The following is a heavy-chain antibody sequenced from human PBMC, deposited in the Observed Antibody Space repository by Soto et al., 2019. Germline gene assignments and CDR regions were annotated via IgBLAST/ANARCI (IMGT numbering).Heavy chain of an antibody. Sequence: QVQLVESGGGVVQPGRSLRLSCAASGFTFSSYGMHWVRQAPGKGLEWVAVISYDGSNKYYADSVKGRFNISRDNSKNTLYLQMNSLRAEDTAVYYCAKASSTSYAYYYYYMDVWGKGTTVTVSS. CDR3: AKASSTSYAYYYYYMDV. CDR2: ISYDGSNK. CDR1: GFTFSSYG. D-gene: IGHD2-2*01. V-gene: IGHV3-30*18. J-gene: IGHJ6*03.